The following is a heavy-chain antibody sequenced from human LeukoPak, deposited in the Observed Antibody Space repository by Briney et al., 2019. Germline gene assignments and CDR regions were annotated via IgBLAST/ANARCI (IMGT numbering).Heavy chain of an antibody. D-gene: IGHD6-6*01. V-gene: IGHV3-48*03. CDR2: ISSSGSII. Sequence: GGSLRLSCAASAFTFSSYELNWVRQAPRKGLEWSSYISSSGSIINYADSVKGRFTISRDSAKNSLYLQMNSLRAEDTAVYYCARGATRRSSGAFDIWGQGTMVTVSS. J-gene: IGHJ3*02. CDR1: AFTFSSYE. CDR3: ARGATRRSSGAFDI.